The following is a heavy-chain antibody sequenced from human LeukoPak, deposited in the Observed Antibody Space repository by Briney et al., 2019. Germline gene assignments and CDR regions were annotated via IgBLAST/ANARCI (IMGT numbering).Heavy chain of an antibody. CDR2: IQNDASTE. V-gene: IGHV3-33*05. CDR1: GFIFSHYG. D-gene: IGHD2-21*01. J-gene: IGHJ4*02. Sequence: GGSLRLSCAASGFIFSHYGMHWVRQAPGKGLEWVAVIQNDASTENFADSVKGRFTISRDNSKNTVCLQMNSLRVEDTAVYYCARELSQIVWGGLDYGGQGTLVSVSS. CDR3: ARELSQIVWGGLDY.